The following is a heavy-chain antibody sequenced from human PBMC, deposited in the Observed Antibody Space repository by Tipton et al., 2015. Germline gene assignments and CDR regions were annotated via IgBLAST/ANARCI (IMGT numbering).Heavy chain of an antibody. Sequence: TLSLTCTVSGGSMSSYYWSWIRQPPGKGLEWIGYIYYSGSTNYNPSLKSRVTISVDTSKNQFSLKLSSVTAADTAVYYCARVPLHCSGGSCQYYYYGMDVWGLGTTVIVSS. J-gene: IGHJ6*02. D-gene: IGHD2-15*01. V-gene: IGHV4-59*01. CDR1: GGSMSSYY. CDR3: ARVPLHCSGGSCQYYYYGMDV. CDR2: IYYSGST.